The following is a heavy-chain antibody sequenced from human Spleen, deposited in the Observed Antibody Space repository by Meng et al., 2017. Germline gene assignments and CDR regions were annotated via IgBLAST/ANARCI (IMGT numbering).Heavy chain of an antibody. J-gene: IGHJ4*02. V-gene: IGHV3-33*01. Sequence: GESLKISCAASGFTFSSYGMHWVRQAPGKGLEWVAVIWHDGSNKYYVDSVKGRFTISRDNSKNTLYLQMNSLRAEDTAVYYCAREDYDYVWGSYRPRPDYWGQGTLVTVSS. CDR2: IWHDGSNK. CDR3: AREDYDYVWGSYRPRPDY. D-gene: IGHD3-16*02. CDR1: GFTFSSYG.